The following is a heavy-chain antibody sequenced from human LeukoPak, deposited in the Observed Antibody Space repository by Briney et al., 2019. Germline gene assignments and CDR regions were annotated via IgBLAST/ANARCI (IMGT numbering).Heavy chain of an antibody. Sequence: ASVTVSFKASGYTFTSYAMHWVRQAPGQRLEWMGWINAGNGNTKYSQKFQGRVTITRDTSASTAYMELSSLRSEDTAVYYCARVFPAAGPYWFDPWGQGTLVTVSS. CDR2: INAGNGNT. D-gene: IGHD6-13*01. CDR1: GYTFTSYA. CDR3: ARVFPAAGPYWFDP. J-gene: IGHJ5*02. V-gene: IGHV1-3*01.